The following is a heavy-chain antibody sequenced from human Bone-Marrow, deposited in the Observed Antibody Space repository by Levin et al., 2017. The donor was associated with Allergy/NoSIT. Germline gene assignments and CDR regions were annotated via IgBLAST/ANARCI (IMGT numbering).Heavy chain of an antibody. J-gene: IGHJ4*02. CDR2: ISYTGNT. CDR3: ARVYPPYYFDS. CDR1: GGSISSHS. D-gene: IGHD3-16*02. V-gene: IGHV4-59*11. Sequence: HSQTLSLTCTVSGGSISSHSWSWIRPPPGKGLESIGHISYTGNTNYNPSLESRVTISIDTSKTHFSLQLRSVTAADTAMYFCARVYPPYYFDSWGQGTLVTVSS.